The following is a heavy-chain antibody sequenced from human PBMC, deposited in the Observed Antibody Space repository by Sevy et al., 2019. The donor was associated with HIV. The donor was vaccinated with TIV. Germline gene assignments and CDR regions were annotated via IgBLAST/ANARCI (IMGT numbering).Heavy chain of an antibody. Sequence: SETLSLTCAVYGGSFSGYFWNWIRQSPGKGLEWIGEINHTGTLKYNPSLKSRVTISVDASKNQLSLHLSSVTAADTAIYYCARGRQADVVVVPSTVPFDYWGQGTLVTVSS. CDR1: GGSFSGYF. J-gene: IGHJ4*02. CDR3: ARGRQADVVVVPSTVPFDY. D-gene: IGHD2-2*01. CDR2: INHTGTL. V-gene: IGHV4-34*01.